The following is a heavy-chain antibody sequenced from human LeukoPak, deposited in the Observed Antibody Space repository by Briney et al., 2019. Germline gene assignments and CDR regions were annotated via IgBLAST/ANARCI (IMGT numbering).Heavy chain of an antibody. Sequence: GRSLRLSCAASGFTFSSYAMHWVRQAPGKGLEWVAVISYDGSNKYYADSVKGRFTISRDNSKNTLYLQMNSLRAEDTAVYYCARSAAASDYWGQGTLVTVSS. CDR3: ARSAAASDY. J-gene: IGHJ4*02. V-gene: IGHV3-30-3*01. CDR2: ISYDGSNK. CDR1: GFTFSSYA. D-gene: IGHD2-2*01.